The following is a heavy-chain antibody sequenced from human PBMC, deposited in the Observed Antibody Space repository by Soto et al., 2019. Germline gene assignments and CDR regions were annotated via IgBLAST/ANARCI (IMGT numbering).Heavy chain of an antibody. CDR3: TTDQWRIAVVVGSTGYLNP. CDR1: GFNFSEAW. D-gene: IGHD2-21*01. J-gene: IGHJ5*02. V-gene: IGHV3-15*01. Sequence: GGSLRLSCAASGFNFSEAWMSWVRQSPGKGLDWVGRINSKSDGGNTEYSAPVSGRFTISRADSKKTLYLQMHSLKTEVVSFYYCTTDQWRIAVVVGSTGYLNPGGQGASVTVSS. CDR2: INSKSDGGNT.